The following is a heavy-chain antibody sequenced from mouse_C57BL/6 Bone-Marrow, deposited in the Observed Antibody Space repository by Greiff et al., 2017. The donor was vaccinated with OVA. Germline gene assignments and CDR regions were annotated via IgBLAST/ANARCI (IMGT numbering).Heavy chain of an antibody. J-gene: IGHJ2*01. CDR1: GYSITSGYY. V-gene: IGHV3-6*01. CDR3: ARVELRVDY. CDR2: ISYDGSN. D-gene: IGHD1-1*01. Sequence: EVQLQQSGPGLVKPSQSLSLTCSVTGYSITSGYYWNWIRQFPGNKLEWMGYISYDGSNNYNPSLKNRISITRDTSKNQFFLKLNSVTTEDTATYYCARVELRVDYWGQGTTLTVSS.